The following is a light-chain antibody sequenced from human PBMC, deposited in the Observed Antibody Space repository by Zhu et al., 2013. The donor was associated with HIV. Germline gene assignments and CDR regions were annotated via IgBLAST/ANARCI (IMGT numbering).Light chain of an antibody. J-gene: IGKJ4*01. Sequence: EIVLTQSPGTLSLSPGERATLSCRASQSVSSSYLAWYQQKPRQAPRLLIYGVSNRATGIPDRFSGSGSGTDFTLTISRLEPEDFALYYCQQYGMSPLTFGGGTRVEIK. CDR1: QSVSSSY. CDR2: GVS. CDR3: QQYGMSPLT. V-gene: IGKV3-20*01.